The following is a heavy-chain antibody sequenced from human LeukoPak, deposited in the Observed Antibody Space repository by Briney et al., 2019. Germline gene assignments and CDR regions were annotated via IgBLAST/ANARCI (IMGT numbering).Heavy chain of an antibody. V-gene: IGHV4-4*07. CDR2: IYSSGST. CDR3: ARGSSLGY. CDR1: GDSIGNNY. J-gene: IGHJ4*02. D-gene: IGHD3-10*01. Sequence: SETLSLTCSVSGDSIGNNYWNWIRQPAGKGLEWIGRIYSSGSTNYNPSVKSRVTISVDKSENQFSLNLGSVTAADTAVYYCARGSSLGYWGQGTLVTVSS.